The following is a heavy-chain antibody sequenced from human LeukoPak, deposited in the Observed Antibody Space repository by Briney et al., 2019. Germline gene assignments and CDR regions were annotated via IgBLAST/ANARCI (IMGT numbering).Heavy chain of an antibody. CDR2: IYYSGST. CDR3: AREAMYSYGNNFDY. Sequence: TSETLSLTCTVSGGSFSSGSYYWSWIRQPPGRGLEWIGYIYYSGSTNYNPSLKSRVTISVDTSKNQFSLKLSSVTAADTAVYHCAREAMYSYGNNFDYWGQGTLVTVSS. D-gene: IGHD5-18*01. CDR1: GGSFSSGSYY. V-gene: IGHV4-61*01. J-gene: IGHJ4*02.